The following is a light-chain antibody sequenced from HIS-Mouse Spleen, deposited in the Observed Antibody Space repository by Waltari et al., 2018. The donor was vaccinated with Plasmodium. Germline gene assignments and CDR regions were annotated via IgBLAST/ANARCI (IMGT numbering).Light chain of an antibody. J-gene: IGKJ2*01. CDR1: QSVSSN. CDR3: QQYNNWPPYT. Sequence: EIVMTQPPATLSVSPGERATLSCRASQSVSSNLAWYQQKPRQAPRLLIHGASTRATGIPARFSGSGSGTEFTLTISSMQSEDCAVYYCQQYNNWPPYTFGQGTKLEIK. CDR2: GAS. V-gene: IGKV3-15*01.